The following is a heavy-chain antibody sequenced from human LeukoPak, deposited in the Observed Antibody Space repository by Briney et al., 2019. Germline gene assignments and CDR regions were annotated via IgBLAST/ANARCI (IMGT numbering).Heavy chain of an antibody. Sequence: GESLKISCKDSGYTFTSYCISWLRQMPGKGLEWMGKIDPSDSYTSYSPSFQGHVTISADKSISAAFLQWSSLKASDTAMYYCARHSHYDFWSGYLDYWGQGTLVTVSS. CDR1: GYTFTSYC. CDR3: ARHSHYDFWSGYLDY. V-gene: IGHV5-10-1*01. J-gene: IGHJ4*02. CDR2: IDPSDSYT. D-gene: IGHD3-3*01.